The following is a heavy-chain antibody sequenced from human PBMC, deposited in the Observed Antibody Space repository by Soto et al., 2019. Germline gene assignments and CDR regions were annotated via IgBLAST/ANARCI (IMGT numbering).Heavy chain of an antibody. CDR1: GFTFSSYA. J-gene: IGHJ6*02. D-gene: IGHD4-4*01. CDR2: ISGSGGST. Sequence: EVQLLESGGGLVQPGGSLRLSCAASGFTFSSYAMSWVRQAPGKGLEWVSAISGSGGSTYYADSVKGRFTISRDNSKNTLYLQMNSLRAEDTAVYYCAKAIKEYSNYYYGMDVWGQGTTVTVSS. CDR3: AKAIKEYSNYYYGMDV. V-gene: IGHV3-23*01.